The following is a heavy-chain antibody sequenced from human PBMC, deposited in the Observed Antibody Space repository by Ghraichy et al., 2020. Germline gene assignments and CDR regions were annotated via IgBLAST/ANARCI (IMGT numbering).Heavy chain of an antibody. D-gene: IGHD6-6*01. CDR2: IYNDGSA. CDR1: GYSITNTYY. CDR3: VGRPTVSNSHHFDY. J-gene: IGHJ4*02. Sequence: SETLSLTCSVFGYSITNTYYWGWVRQPPGKGLVWVATIYNDGSAYYSPSLNGGVTISVDETNNQVSLRLTSVTAADTAVYYCVGRPTVSNSHHFDYWGQGMLVTVSS. V-gene: IGHV4-38-2*02.